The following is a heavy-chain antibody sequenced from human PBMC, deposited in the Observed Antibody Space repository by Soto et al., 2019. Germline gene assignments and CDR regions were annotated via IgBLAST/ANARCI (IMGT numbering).Heavy chain of an antibody. CDR2: IEQDGSDK. CDR3: ASSAHSSILDY. D-gene: IGHD6-19*01. Sequence: EVQLVESGGGLVQPGGSLRLSCAASGFTFSSHWMGWVRQAPGKGLEWVANIEQDGSDKYYVDSVKGRFTISRDNAKNSLYLQMNNLRAEDAAVYYCASSAHSSILDYWGQGTLATVSS. CDR1: GFTFSSHW. J-gene: IGHJ4*02. V-gene: IGHV3-7*01.